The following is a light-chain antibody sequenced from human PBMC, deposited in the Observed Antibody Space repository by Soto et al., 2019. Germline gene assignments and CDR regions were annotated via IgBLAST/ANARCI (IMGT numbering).Light chain of an antibody. CDR2: GAS. CDR1: QSVSSSY. Sequence: EIVLTQSPGTLSLSPGERATLSCRASQSVSSSYLAWYQQKPGQAPRLLIYGASSRATGIPDRFSGSASGTDLTLTISRLEPEDFAVYYCQQYGSSLWTFGQGTKVEIK. V-gene: IGKV3-20*01. J-gene: IGKJ1*01. CDR3: QQYGSSLWT.